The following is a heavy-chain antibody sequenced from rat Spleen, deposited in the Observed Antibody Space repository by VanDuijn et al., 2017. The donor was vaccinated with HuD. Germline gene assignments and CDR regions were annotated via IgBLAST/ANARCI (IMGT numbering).Heavy chain of an antibody. CDR2: ISTGGGNT. D-gene: IGHD5-1*01. V-gene: IGHV5-25*01. CDR3: ARHSNWGFDY. CDR1: GFTFSDYY. Sequence: EVQLVESDGGLVQPGRSLKLSCAASGFTFSDYYMAWVRQAPTEGLEWVATISTGGGNTYYRDSVKGRFTISRDNAKSTLYLQMDSLRSEDTATYYCARHSNWGFDYWGQGVMVTVSS. J-gene: IGHJ2*01.